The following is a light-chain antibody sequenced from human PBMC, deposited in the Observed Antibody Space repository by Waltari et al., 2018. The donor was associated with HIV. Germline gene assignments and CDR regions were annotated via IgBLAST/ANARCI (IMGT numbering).Light chain of an antibody. CDR2: DVT. Sequence: QSALTQPRSVSGSPGQSVTISCTGTSDDIGAYNYVSWYQQQPGKAPKIMIFDVTKRPSGVPDRFSGSKSDNTASLTISGLQGEDEAEDFAVYYCQQRSNWPLTFGGGTK. CDR1: SDDIGAYNY. J-gene: IGLJ2*01. V-gene: IGLV2-11*01. CDR3: VYYCQQRSNWPLT.